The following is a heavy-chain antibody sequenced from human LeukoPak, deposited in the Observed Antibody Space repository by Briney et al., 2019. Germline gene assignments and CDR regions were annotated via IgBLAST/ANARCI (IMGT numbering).Heavy chain of an antibody. J-gene: IGHJ4*02. D-gene: IGHD4-17*01. CDR2: IKHDGSEK. Sequence: GGSLRLSCAASGFTFSSYWMSWVRQAPGKGLEWVANIKHDGSEKYYVDSVKGRFTISRDNAKNSLYLQMNSLRAEDTAVYYCARDPTVKVPPLWGQGTLVTVSS. CDR3: ARDPTVKVPPL. CDR1: GFTFSSYW. V-gene: IGHV3-7*01.